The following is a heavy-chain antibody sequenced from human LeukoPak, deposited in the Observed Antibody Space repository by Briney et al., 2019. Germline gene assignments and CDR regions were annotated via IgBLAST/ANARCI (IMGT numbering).Heavy chain of an antibody. CDR2: ISLAGQT. CDR1: GGSISGTNW. D-gene: IGHD1-26*01. Sequence: SETLSLTCGVSGGSISGTNWWSWVRQPPGQGLEGIGEISLAGQTNYNPSLNGRVTMSLDKSSNQLSLHLTSVTAADTATYFCSRESGPFCPFGYWGQGTLVIVSS. V-gene: IGHV4/OR15-8*02. CDR3: SRESGPFCPFGY. J-gene: IGHJ4*02.